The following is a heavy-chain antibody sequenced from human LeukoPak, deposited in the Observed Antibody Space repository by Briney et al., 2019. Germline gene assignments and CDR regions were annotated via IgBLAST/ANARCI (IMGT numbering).Heavy chain of an antibody. CDR3: ARLYYSDSSGYYYLKVKEIVQDY. CDR1: GGSFSGYY. CDR2: IDHSGST. J-gene: IGHJ4*02. D-gene: IGHD3-22*01. V-gene: IGHV4-34*01. Sequence: PSETLSLTCAVYGGSFSGYYWSWIRQPPGKGLEWIGEIDHSGSTNYNPSLKSRVTISLDTSKNQFSLKLSSVTAADTAVYYCARLYYSDSSGYYYLKVKEIVQDYWGQGPLVTVSS.